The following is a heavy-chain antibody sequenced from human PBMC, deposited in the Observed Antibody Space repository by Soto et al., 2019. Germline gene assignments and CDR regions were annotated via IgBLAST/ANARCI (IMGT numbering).Heavy chain of an antibody. CDR2: IYSGGST. D-gene: IGHD4-17*01. Sequence: PGGSLRLSCAASGFTVSSNYMSWVRQAPGKGLEWVSVIYSGGSTYYADSVKGRFTISRDNSKNTLYLQMNSLRAEDTAVYYCAKTTVTTREVDYWGQGTLVTVSS. CDR1: GFTVSSNY. V-gene: IGHV3-53*01. CDR3: AKTTVTTREVDY. J-gene: IGHJ4*02.